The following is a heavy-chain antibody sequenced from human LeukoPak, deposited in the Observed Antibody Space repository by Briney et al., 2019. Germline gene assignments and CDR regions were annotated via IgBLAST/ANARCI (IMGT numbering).Heavy chain of an antibody. CDR1: GFTFSSYA. V-gene: IGHV3-30*04. CDR3: ARDVFDSSGYYYDY. Sequence: GGSLTLSCAASGFTFSSYAMHWVRQAPGKGLEWVAVISYDGSNKYYADSVKGRFTISRDNSKNTLYLQTNSLRAEDTAVYYCARDVFDSSGYYYDYWGQGTLVTVSS. CDR2: ISYDGSNK. J-gene: IGHJ4*02. D-gene: IGHD3-22*01.